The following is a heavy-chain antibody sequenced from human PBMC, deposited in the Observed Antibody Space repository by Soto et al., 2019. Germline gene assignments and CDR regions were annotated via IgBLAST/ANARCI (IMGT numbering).Heavy chain of an antibody. J-gene: IGHJ4*02. Sequence: KPSETLSLTCAVYGGSFSGYYWSWIRQPPGKGLEWIGEINHSGSTNYNPSLKSRVTISVDTSKNQFSLKLSSVTAADTAVYYCARTTYSYGYLDYWGQGTLVTVSS. CDR3: ARTTYSYGYLDY. D-gene: IGHD5-18*01. V-gene: IGHV4-34*01. CDR1: GGSFSGYY. CDR2: INHSGST.